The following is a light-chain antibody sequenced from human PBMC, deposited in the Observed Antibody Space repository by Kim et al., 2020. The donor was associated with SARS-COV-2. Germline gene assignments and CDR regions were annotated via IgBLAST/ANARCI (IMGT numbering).Light chain of an antibody. J-gene: IGKJ1*01. Sequence: LVLTQSPGTLSLSPGDRATLSCRASQSVSSAYLAWYHQRPGQAPRLLIYAASTRAAGIPDRFSGSGSGTDFTLAISRLEPEDSGLYYCQQYNKVFGQGTKVDIK. V-gene: IGKV3-20*01. CDR1: QSVSSAY. CDR2: AAS. CDR3: QQYNKV.